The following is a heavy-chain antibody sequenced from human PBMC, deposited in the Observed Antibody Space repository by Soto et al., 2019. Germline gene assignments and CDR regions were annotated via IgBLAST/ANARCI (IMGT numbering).Heavy chain of an antibody. CDR1: GDSISSGGYS. V-gene: IGHV4-30-2*01. CDR3: ARSHYGPSGYYFDS. CDR2: IYHTGST. D-gene: IGHD3-22*01. Sequence: SETLSLTCTVSGDSISSGGYSWSWIRQPPQKGLEWIGYIYHTGSTSYSPSLKSRVTISVDKSKNQFSLILNSVTAADTAIYYCARSHYGPSGYYFDSRAQGTPVPGSS. J-gene: IGHJ4*01.